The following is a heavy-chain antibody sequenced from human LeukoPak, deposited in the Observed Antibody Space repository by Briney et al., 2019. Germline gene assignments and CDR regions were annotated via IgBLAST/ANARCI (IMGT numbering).Heavy chain of an antibody. CDR3: AKDRARATVTTHRYYYYMDV. J-gene: IGHJ6*03. V-gene: IGHV3-23*01. Sequence: GGSLRLSCAASGFTFSSFAMSWVRQAPGKGLEWVSAISGSGGSTYYADSAKGRFTVSRDNSKNTLYLQMNSLRAEDTAVYYCAKDRARATVTTHRYYYYMDVWGKGTTVTVSS. CDR2: ISGSGGST. D-gene: IGHD4-11*01. CDR1: GFTFSSFA.